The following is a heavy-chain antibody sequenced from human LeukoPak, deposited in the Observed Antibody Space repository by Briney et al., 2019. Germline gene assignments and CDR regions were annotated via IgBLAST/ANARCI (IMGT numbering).Heavy chain of an antibody. Sequence: PGGSLRLSCTASGFTFSNYGMHWVRQAPGKGLEWVAFIRYDGRNKYYADSVKGRFTISRDNSKNTLYVQMNSLRAEDTAVYHCAKDDSPFSDYKDVWGKGTTVTISS. CDR2: IRYDGRNK. V-gene: IGHV3-30*02. CDR3: AKDDSPFSDYKDV. J-gene: IGHJ6*03. CDR1: GFTFSNYG. D-gene: IGHD3-10*01.